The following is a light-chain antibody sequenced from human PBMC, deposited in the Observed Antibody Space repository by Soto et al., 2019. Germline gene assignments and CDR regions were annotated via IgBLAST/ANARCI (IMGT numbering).Light chain of an antibody. Sequence: EIVVTQSPGTLSLSPGERATLSCRASQTVGRSYLAWHQQKPGQAPRILIYDASSRPADIPDRFSGSGSGTDFTLSISRLEPEDFAVYFCQQYASSPATFGQGTKV. J-gene: IGKJ1*01. CDR1: QTVGRSY. CDR2: DAS. V-gene: IGKV3-20*01. CDR3: QQYASSPAT.